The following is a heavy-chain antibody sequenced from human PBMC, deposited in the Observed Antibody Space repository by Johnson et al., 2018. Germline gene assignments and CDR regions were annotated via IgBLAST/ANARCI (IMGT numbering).Heavy chain of an antibody. V-gene: IGHV3-33*06. J-gene: IGHJ3*02. CDR2: IWYDGSNK. CDR1: GFTFSSYG. CDR3: ANLYLGSGRLHDAFDI. D-gene: IGHD3-10*01. Sequence: QVQLVESGGGLVKPGRSLRLSCVASGFTFSSYGMHWVRQAPGKGLEWVAVIWYDGSNKYYADSVKGRFTISRDNSKNTLYLQMNSLRAEDTAVYYCANLYLGSGRLHDAFDIWGQGTMVTVSS.